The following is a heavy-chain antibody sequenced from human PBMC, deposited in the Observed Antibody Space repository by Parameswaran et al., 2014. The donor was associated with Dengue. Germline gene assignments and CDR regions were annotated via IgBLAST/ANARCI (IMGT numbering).Heavy chain of an antibody. J-gene: IGHJ2*01. Sequence: WVRQAPGQGLEWMGRINPNSGGTNYAQKFQGRVTMTRDTSISTAYMELSRLRSDDTAVYYCARGGFGEFIWYFDLWGRGTLVTVSS. D-gene: IGHD3-10*01. V-gene: IGHV1-2*06. CDR2: INPNSGGT. CDR3: ARGGFGEFIWYFDL.